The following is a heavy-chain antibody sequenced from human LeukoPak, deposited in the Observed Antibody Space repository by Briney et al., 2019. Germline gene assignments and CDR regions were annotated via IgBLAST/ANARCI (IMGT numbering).Heavy chain of an antibody. V-gene: IGHV3-23*01. CDR3: AKPFYGYEITPYYFDY. CDR1: GFTFSNYA. D-gene: IGHD5-12*01. Sequence: GGSLRLSCAASGFTFSNYAMNWVRQAPGKGLEWVSAISGSGGSTYYADSVKGRFTISRDNSKNTLYLQMNSLRAEDTAVYYCAKPFYGYEITPYYFDYWGQGTLVTVSS. CDR2: ISGSGGST. J-gene: IGHJ4*02.